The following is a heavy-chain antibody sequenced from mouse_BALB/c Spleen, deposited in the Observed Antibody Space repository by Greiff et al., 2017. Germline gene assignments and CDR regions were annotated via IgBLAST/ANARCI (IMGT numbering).Heavy chain of an antibody. CDR1: GYTFPSYW. V-gene: IGHV1-5*01. D-gene: IGHD2-1*01. Sequence: VPLQQSGTVLARPGASVKMSCKASGYTFPSYWMPWVKQRPGQGLEWIGAIYPGNSDTSYNQKFKGKAKLTAVTSTSTAYMELSSLTNEDSAVYYCTRSGGNYCFDYWGQGTTLTVSS. CDR3: TRSGGNYCFDY. J-gene: IGHJ2*01. CDR2: IYPGNSDT.